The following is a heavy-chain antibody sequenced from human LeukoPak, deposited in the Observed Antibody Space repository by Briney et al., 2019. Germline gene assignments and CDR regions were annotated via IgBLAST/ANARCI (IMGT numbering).Heavy chain of an antibody. CDR1: GGSISSSSYY. D-gene: IGHD5-18*01. CDR3: ARAGDSYGPTDYYYYGMDV. Sequence: TLSLTCTVSGGSISSSSYYWGWIRQPPGKGLEWIGSIYYSGSTYYNPSLKSRVTISVDTSKNQFSLKLSSVTAADTAVYYCARAGDSYGPTDYYYYGMDVWGQGTTVTVSS. J-gene: IGHJ6*02. V-gene: IGHV4-39*07. CDR2: IYYSGST.